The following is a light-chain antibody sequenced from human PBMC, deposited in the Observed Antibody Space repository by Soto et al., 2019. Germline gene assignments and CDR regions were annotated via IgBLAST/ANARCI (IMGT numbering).Light chain of an antibody. Sequence: QSALTQPPSASGSPGQSVTISCTGTSSDVGGYNYVSWYQQHTGKAPKVMMYEVSKRPSGVPDRFSGSKSGNTASLTVSGLQAEDEADYYCSSYGGTNSLKVFGGGTKLTVL. J-gene: IGLJ2*01. CDR1: SSDVGGYNY. CDR2: EVS. V-gene: IGLV2-8*01. CDR3: SSYGGTNSLKV.